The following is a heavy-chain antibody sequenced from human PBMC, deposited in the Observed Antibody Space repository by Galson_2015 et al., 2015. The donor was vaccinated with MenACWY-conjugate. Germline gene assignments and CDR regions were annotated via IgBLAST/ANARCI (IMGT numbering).Heavy chain of an antibody. Sequence: SVKVSCKASGYTFATYAIHWVRQAPGQRLEWMGWINAGHGRTKYSQKFQGRVTITRDTFATTAYMELSSLTSEDTAVYYCARDSGPIEFVDHWGQGTLVTVSS. V-gene: IGHV1-3*01. J-gene: IGHJ5*02. CDR3: ARDSGPIEFVDH. CDR1: GYTFATYA. CDR2: INAGHGRT. D-gene: IGHD7-27*01.